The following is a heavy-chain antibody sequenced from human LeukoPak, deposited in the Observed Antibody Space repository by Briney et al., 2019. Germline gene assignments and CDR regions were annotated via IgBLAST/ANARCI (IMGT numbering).Heavy chain of an antibody. CDR3: VADRGNWSGGDF. J-gene: IGHJ4*02. CDR1: TFAFGGYW. Sequence: GGSLRLSCAGTTFAFGGYWIHWVRQLPGKGLAWVSRIDSAGGRIQWADSVKGRFTISRDNAKNTVYLQMNSLRPEDSAVYYCVADRGNWSGGDFWGRGTLVIVSS. V-gene: IGHV3-74*01. CDR2: IDSAGGRI. D-gene: IGHD3-10*01.